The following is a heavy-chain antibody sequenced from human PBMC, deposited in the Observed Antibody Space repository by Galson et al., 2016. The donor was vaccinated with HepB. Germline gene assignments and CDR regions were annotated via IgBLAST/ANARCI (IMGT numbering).Heavy chain of an antibody. D-gene: IGHD2-2*01. V-gene: IGHV3-33*06. CDR3: AKDPLLYSTNRFYFDY. J-gene: IGHJ4*02. CDR1: GFTVSSYG. CDR2: IWYDGNKK. Sequence: SLRLSCAASGFTVSSYGMNWVRQAPGKGLEWVAVIWYDGNKKYYADSVKGRFTISRDNSKNTLYLQMKTLRPEDTAVYYCAKDPLLYSTNRFYFDYWGQGTLVTVSS.